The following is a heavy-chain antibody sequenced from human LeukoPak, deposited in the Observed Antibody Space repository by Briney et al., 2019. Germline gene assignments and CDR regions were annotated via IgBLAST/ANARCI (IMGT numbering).Heavy chain of an antibody. CDR2: ISSSGNDK. V-gene: IGHV3-30*03. J-gene: IGHJ4*02. CDR3: TTKVIRGNSGDDYDD. CDR1: GDPLNIYG. D-gene: IGHD5-12*01. Sequence: GGSLRLPCAASGDPLNIYGLQWARRASGKGLGCGAPISSSGNDKFYGDSVKGRFTISRDDSKSTLYLQMNSLRAEDTAVYYCTTKVIRGNSGDDYDDWGQGTLVTVSS.